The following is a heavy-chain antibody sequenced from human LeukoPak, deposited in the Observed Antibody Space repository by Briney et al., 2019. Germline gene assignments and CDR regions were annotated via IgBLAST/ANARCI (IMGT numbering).Heavy chain of an antibody. CDR1: GFTFSSYS. CDR3: ARMGLSYYFDY. V-gene: IGHV3-21*01. Sequence: PWGSLSLSCAASGFTFSSYSMNWVRQGQGQGLEWVSSISSSSSYIYYADSVKGRFTIARDNAKNSLYLQMNSLRAEDTAVYYCARMGLSYYFDYWGQGTLVTVSS. D-gene: IGHD3-16*01. J-gene: IGHJ4*02. CDR2: ISSSSSYI.